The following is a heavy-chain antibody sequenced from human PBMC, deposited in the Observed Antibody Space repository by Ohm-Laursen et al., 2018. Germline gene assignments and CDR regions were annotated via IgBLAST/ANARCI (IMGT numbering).Heavy chain of an antibody. Sequence: SLRLSCAASGFTFDDYAMHWVRQAPGKGLEWVSGISWNSGSIGYADSVKGRFTISRDNAKNSLYLQMNSLRAEDTALYYCAKDRAPVTTGGADYWGQGTLVTVSS. J-gene: IGHJ4*02. CDR3: AKDRAPVTTGGADY. V-gene: IGHV3-9*01. CDR1: GFTFDDYA. D-gene: IGHD4-17*01. CDR2: ISWNSGSI.